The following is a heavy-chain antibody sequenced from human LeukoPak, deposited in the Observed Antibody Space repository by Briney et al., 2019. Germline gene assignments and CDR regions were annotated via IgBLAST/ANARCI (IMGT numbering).Heavy chain of an antibody. CDR3: AKWGDYDVLTGYYDSDY. CDR2: VSSRDTST. CDR1: GFTFSNYA. J-gene: IGHJ4*02. D-gene: IGHD3-9*01. Sequence: QAGGSLRLSCAASGFTFSNYAMSWVRQAPGKGLERVSAVSSRDTSTYYTDSVKGRFTISRDNSKDTLYLQMNSLSAEDTAIYYCAKWGDYDVLTGYYDSDYWGQGTLVTVSS. V-gene: IGHV3-23*05.